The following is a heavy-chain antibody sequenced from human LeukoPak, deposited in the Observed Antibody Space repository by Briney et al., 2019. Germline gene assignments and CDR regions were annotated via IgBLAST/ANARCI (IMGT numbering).Heavy chain of an antibody. CDR2: IRSKAYGVTT. D-gene: IGHD3-22*01. Sequence: GGSLRLSCTASGFTFGDYAMSWVRQAPGKGLEWVGFIRSKAYGVTTEYAASVKGRFTISRDDSKSIAYLQMNSLKTEDTAVYYCTRALPYYYDSSGYLNYWGQGTLVTVSS. CDR1: GFTFGDYA. V-gene: IGHV3-49*04. J-gene: IGHJ4*02. CDR3: TRALPYYYDSSGYLNY.